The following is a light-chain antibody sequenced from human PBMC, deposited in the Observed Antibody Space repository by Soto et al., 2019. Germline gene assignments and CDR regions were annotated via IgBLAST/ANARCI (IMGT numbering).Light chain of an antibody. J-gene: IGKJ1*01. V-gene: IGKV3-15*01. CDR2: GAS. CDR3: QHYNNWPPWT. Sequence: EIVMTQSPATLSVSPRERATLSCRASQSISSNLAWYQQKPGQVPRLLIYGASTRATGIPARFRGSGSGTEFTLTFSSLQSENFAVYYCQHYNNWPPWTFGQGTKVEIK. CDR1: QSISSN.